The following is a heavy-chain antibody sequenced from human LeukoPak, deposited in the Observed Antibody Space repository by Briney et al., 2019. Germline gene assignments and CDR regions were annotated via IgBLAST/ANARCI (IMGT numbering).Heavy chain of an antibody. J-gene: IGHJ4*02. CDR2: INPNSGGT. V-gene: IGHV1-2*04. CDR3: ARAPHGSGSYYSH. D-gene: IGHD3-10*01. Sequence: ASVKVSCKASGYTFTGYYMHWVRQAPGQGLEWMGWINPNSGGTNYAQKFQGWVTMTRDTSISTAYMELSRLRSDDTAVYYCARAPHGSGSYYSHWGQGTLVTVSS. CDR1: GYTFTGYY.